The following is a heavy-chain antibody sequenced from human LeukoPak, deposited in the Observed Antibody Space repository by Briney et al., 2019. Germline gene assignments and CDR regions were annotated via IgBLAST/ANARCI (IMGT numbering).Heavy chain of an antibody. Sequence: ASVKVSCKASGYSFTSYGISWVRQAPGQGLEWMGWISAYNGNTNYAQKLQGRVTMTTDTSTSTAYMELRSLRSDDTAVYYCARDLCFGAIMSGGMDVWGQGTTVTVSS. D-gene: IGHD3-10*01. CDR1: GYSFTSYG. J-gene: IGHJ6*02. CDR3: ARDLCFGAIMSGGMDV. V-gene: IGHV1-18*01. CDR2: ISAYNGNT.